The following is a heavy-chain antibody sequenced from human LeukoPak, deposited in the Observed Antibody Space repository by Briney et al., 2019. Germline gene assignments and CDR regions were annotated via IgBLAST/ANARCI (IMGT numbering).Heavy chain of an antibody. CDR3: ARGGYYNFWTGLVDY. CDR2: IKHDDAEI. CDR1: GFDFNKYW. D-gene: IGHD3/OR15-3a*01. V-gene: IGHV3-7*01. J-gene: IGHJ4*02. Sequence: GGPLRLSCAASGFDFNKYWMNWVRQAPGKGLEWVANIKHDDAEIKYVDSVRGRFTVSRDNDKNSLYLQLNSLRHEYAAVYFCARGGYYNFWTGLVDYWGLGTRVTVSS.